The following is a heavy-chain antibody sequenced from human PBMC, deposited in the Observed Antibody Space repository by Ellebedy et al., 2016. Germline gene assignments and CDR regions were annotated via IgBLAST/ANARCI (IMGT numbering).Heavy chain of an antibody. CDR3: AELTSSVFDM. CDR1: GFTFSDYY. V-gene: IGHV3-11*04. Sequence: GESLKISCAASGFTFSDYYMSWIRQAPGKGLEWVSYISSSGSTIYYADSVKGRFTISRDNAKNSLYLQMNSLRDEDTAVYYCAELTSSVFDMWGQGTMVTVSS. D-gene: IGHD3-10*01. CDR2: ISSSGSTI. J-gene: IGHJ3*02.